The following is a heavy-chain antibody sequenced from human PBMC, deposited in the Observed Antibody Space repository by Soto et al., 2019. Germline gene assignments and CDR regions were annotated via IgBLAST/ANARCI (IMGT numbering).Heavy chain of an antibody. CDR3: ARESLRGPTPLWFGESLGAFDI. J-gene: IGHJ3*02. V-gene: IGHV4-31*03. CDR1: GASLKSGGHL. CDR2: IYDTIT. Sequence: SETLSLTCTVSGASLKSGGHLWTWIRQHPGKGPEWIGYIYDTITNYNPSLKSRVDISLDTSQNQFSLKLSSVTAADTAVYYCARESLRGPTPLWFGESLGAFDIWGQGTMVTVSS. D-gene: IGHD3-10*01.